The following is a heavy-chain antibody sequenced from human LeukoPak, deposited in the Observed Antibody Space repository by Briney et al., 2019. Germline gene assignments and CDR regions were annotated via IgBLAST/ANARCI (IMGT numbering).Heavy chain of an antibody. CDR2: IYYSGST. Sequence: PSETLSLTCTVSGGSISSYYWSWIRQPPGKGLEWTGYIYYSGSTNYNPSLKSRVTISVDTSKNQFSLKLSSVTAADTAVYYCARGIPYYDFWSGPGDSYYFDYWGQGTLVTVSS. CDR1: GGSISSYY. V-gene: IGHV4-59*01. CDR3: ARGIPYYDFWSGPGDSYYFDY. J-gene: IGHJ4*02. D-gene: IGHD3-3*01.